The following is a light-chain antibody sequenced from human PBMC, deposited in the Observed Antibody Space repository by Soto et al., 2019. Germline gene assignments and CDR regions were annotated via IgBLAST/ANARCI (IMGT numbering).Light chain of an antibody. V-gene: IGLV2-14*01. J-gene: IGLJ2*01. Sequence: QSALTQPASVSGSPGQSITISCTGTSSDVGGYNFVSWYQQHPGIAPKVMIYEVTNRPSGVSNRFSGSKSGNTASLTISGLQAEDEADYYCSSYTSSSTVVFGGGTKLTVL. CDR1: SSDVGGYNF. CDR2: EVT. CDR3: SSYTSSSTVV.